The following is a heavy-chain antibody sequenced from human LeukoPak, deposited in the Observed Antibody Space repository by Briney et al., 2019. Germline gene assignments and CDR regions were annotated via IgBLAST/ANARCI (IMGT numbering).Heavy chain of an antibody. D-gene: IGHD3-22*01. J-gene: IGHJ4*02. V-gene: IGHV3-23*01. CDR2: VSETASHT. Sequence: GSLRLSCSASGFSFSSFAMGWVRQAPGKGLEWVSTVSETASHTYYADSVKGRFTMSRDNSKNTLYLQMNSLRAEDTAVYYCAKEGRPNSGGGYYDYWGQGTRVTVSS. CDR1: GFSFSSFA. CDR3: AKEGRPNSGGGYYDY.